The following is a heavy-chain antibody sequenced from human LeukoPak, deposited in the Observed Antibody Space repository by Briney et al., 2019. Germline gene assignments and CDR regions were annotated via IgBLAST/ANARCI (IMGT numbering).Heavy chain of an antibody. CDR1: GGSTSSGGYS. CDR2: IYHSGST. J-gene: IGHJ5*02. D-gene: IGHD5-12*01. Sequence: SETLSLTCAVSGGSTSSGGYSWSWIRQPPGKGLEWIGYIYHSGSTYYNPSLKSRVTISVDRSKNQFSLKLSSVTAADTAVYYCASSSGYDYNWFDPWGQGTLVTVSS. V-gene: IGHV4-30-2*01. CDR3: ASSSGYDYNWFDP.